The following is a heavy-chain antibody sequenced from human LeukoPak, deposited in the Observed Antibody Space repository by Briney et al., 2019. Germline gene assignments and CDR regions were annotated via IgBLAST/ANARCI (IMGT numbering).Heavy chain of an antibody. CDR1: GFTFSSYG. J-gene: IGHJ3*02. CDR2: IYSGGST. CDR3: ARDLGRDGYNDYAFDI. Sequence: GGSLRLSCAASGFTFSSYGMHWVRQAPGKGLGWVSVIYSGGSTYYADSVKGRFTISRDNSKNTLYLQMNSLRAEDTAVYYCARDLGRDGYNDYAFDIWGQGTMVTVSS. D-gene: IGHD5-24*01. V-gene: IGHV3-66*01.